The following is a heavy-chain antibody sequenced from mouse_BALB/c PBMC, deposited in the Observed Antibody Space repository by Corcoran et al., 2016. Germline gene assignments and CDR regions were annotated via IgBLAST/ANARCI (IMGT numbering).Heavy chain of an antibody. CDR1: GYTFTNYG. D-gene: IGHD1-1*01. CDR3: ASYYGSSWYFDV. Sequence: QIQLVQSGPELKKPGETVKISCKASGYTFTNYGMNWVKQAQGKGLKWMGWINTYTGEPTYADDFKGRFAFSLETSASTAYLQINNLKNEDTATYFCASYYGSSWYFDVWGAGTTVTVSS. CDR2: INTYTGEP. V-gene: IGHV9-3-1*01. J-gene: IGHJ1*01.